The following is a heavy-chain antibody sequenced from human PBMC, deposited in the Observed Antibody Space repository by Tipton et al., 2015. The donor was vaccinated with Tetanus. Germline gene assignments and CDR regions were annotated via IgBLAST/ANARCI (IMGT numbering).Heavy chain of an antibody. CDR2: IYYSGTT. V-gene: IGHV4-31*03. D-gene: IGHD1-26*01. Sequence: TLSLTCTVSGGSISSGGHYWSWIRQHPGKGLEWIGDIYYSGTTVYNPSLKSRVTISVDTSKNQFSLKLKSVTAADTAVYYCARDQARGARGWNYFDYWGQGTLVTVSS. CDR1: GGSISSGGHY. J-gene: IGHJ4*02. CDR3: ARDQARGARGWNYFDY.